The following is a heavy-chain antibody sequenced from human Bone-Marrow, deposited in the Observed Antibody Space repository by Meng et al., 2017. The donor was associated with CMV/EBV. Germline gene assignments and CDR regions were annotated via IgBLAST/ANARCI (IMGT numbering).Heavy chain of an antibody. Sequence: ASVKVSCKASGYTFTGYYMHWVRQAPGQGLEWMGWINPNSGGTNYAQKFQGRVTMTRDTSISTAYMELSRLRSDGTAVYYCARDLVPVHRQVYYGMDVWGQGTTVTVSS. CDR2: INPNSGGT. J-gene: IGHJ6*02. CDR3: ARDLVPVHRQVYYGMDV. D-gene: IGHD2-2*01. V-gene: IGHV1-2*02. CDR1: GYTFTGYY.